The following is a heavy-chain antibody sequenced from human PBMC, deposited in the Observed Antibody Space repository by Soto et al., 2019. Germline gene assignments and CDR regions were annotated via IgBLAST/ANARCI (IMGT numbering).Heavy chain of an antibody. CDR2: IYFSGST. D-gene: IGHD4-17*01. V-gene: IGHV4-31*03. Sequence: SETLSLTCTVSGASINSGGYYWSWIRQLPGKGLEWIGYIYFSGSTYYNPSLESRVTISLDTSQNQFSLKLNSVTAADTAVYYCATGDAWEALLAYWGQGTLVTVSS. J-gene: IGHJ4*02. CDR3: ATGDAWEALLAY. CDR1: GASINSGGYY.